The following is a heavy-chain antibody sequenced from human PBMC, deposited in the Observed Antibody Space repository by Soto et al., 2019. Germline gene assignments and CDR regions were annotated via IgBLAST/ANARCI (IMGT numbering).Heavy chain of an antibody. CDR2: IIPILGIA. CDR1: GGTFSSYT. D-gene: IGHD2-15*01. J-gene: IGHJ5*02. CDR3: ARDEGYCSGGSCYNWFDP. V-gene: IGHV1-69*04. Sequence: ASVKVSCKASGGTFSSYTISWVRQAPGQGLEWMGRIIPILGIANYAQKFQGRVTITADKSTSTAYMELSSLRSEDTAVYYCARDEGYCSGGSCYNWFDPWGQGTLVTVSS.